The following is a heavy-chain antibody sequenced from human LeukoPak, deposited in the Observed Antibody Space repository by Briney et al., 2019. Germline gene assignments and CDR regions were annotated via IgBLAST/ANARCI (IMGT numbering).Heavy chain of an antibody. CDR3: ARHKLPIDY. V-gene: IGHV4-39*01. D-gene: IGHD2-2*02. Sequence: PSETLSLTCSVSGGSISSSSYYWGWIRQPPGKGLEWIGSIYYSGNTYYNPSLKSRVTISVDTSKNQFSLKLTSVTAADTAVYYCARHKLPIDYWGQGTLVTVSS. CDR2: IYYSGNT. CDR1: GGSISSSSYY. J-gene: IGHJ4*02.